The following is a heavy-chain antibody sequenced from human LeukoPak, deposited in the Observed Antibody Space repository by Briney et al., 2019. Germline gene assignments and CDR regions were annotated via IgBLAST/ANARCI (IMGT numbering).Heavy chain of an antibody. V-gene: IGHV3-30*02. CDR1: GFTFSSYW. D-gene: IGHD6-19*01. Sequence: GGSLRLSCAASGFTFSSYWMSWVRQAPGKGLEWVAFIRYDGSNKYYADSVKGRFTISRDNSKDTLYLQMNSLRAEDTAVYYCAKRHSSGWSDAYYFDYWGQGTLVTVSS. CDR2: IRYDGSNK. CDR3: AKRHSSGWSDAYYFDY. J-gene: IGHJ4*02.